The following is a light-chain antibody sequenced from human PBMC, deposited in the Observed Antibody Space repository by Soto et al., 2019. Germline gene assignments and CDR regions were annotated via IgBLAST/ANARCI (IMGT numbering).Light chain of an antibody. CDR2: DAY. Sequence: EIVLTQSPDTLSLSPGDRATLSCRASQSVVHMFLAWFQQKPGQAPRLLIFDAYRRATGIPDRFSGSGSGTNFALTISRLEPEDFALYYCHQYASSFGTFGQGTKVDI. CDR3: HQYASSFGT. CDR1: QSVVHMF. V-gene: IGKV3-20*01. J-gene: IGKJ1*01.